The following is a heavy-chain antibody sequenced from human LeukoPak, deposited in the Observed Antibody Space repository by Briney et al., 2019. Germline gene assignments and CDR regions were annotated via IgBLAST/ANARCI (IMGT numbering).Heavy chain of an antibody. CDR3: ARDRLPSHQDDFDY. V-gene: IGHV3-30*04. CDR2: MSYDGFTK. J-gene: IGHJ4*02. Sequence: GRSPRLSCVASGFTFSASTMHWVRQAPGKGLEWVAVMSYDGFTKYYADSVKGRFTISRDNSKNTLYLQMNSLRPEDTAVYYCARDRLPSHQDDFDYWGQGTLVTVSS. CDR1: GFTFSAST. D-gene: IGHD3-3*01.